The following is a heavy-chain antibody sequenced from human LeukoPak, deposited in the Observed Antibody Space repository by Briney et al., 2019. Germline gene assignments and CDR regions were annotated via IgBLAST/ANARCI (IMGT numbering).Heavy chain of an antibody. CDR1: GFTFSNYG. D-gene: IGHD4-17*01. J-gene: IGHJ3*02. CDR2: IRYDGSNK. V-gene: IGHV3-30*02. Sequence: GGSLRLSCAASGFTFSNYGMSWVRQAPGKGLEWVAFIRYDGSNKYYADSVKGRFTISRDNSKNTLYLQMNSLRAEDTAVYYCAKDLRRLDAFDIWGQGTMVTVSS. CDR3: AKDLRRLDAFDI.